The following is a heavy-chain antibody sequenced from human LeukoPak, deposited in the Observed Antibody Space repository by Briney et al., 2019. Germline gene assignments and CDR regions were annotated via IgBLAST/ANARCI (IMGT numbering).Heavy chain of an antibody. Sequence: PGGSLRLSCTVSGFTFSNYAMNWVRQAPGKGLEWVSAISGSGVTTYYADSVKGRLTISKDNSQNTLYLQINSLRVDDTAVYYCAKGGPNYYGSGNEIDRWGQGTLVTVSS. J-gene: IGHJ4*02. D-gene: IGHD3-10*01. CDR1: GFTFSNYA. CDR3: AKGGPNYYGSGNEIDR. CDR2: ISGSGVTT. V-gene: IGHV3-23*01.